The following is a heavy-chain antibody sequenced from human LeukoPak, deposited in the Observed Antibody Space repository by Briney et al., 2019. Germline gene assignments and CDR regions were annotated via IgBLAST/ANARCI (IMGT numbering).Heavy chain of an antibody. V-gene: IGHV4-4*07. CDR3: ATNSGDS. CDR1: GASINSYY. D-gene: IGHD4-23*01. CDR2: IYSGGST. J-gene: IGHJ5*01. Sequence: KPSETVSLTCTVSGASINSYYWTWIRQPAGKGLEWIGRIYSGGSTMSKPSLKSRVTMSLDTSKNQFSLKLTSVTAADTAVYYCATNSGDSWGQGTLVTVSS.